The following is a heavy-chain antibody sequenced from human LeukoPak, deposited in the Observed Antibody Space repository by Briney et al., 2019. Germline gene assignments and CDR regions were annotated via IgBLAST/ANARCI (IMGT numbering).Heavy chain of an antibody. J-gene: IGHJ3*02. CDR1: GFTFNTYV. CDR2: ISDSGGSA. Sequence: GGSLRLSCAASGFTFNTYVMSWVRQAPGKGLEWVSAISDSGGSASYADSVKGRFTISRYNSRNTLYLQMNSLRAEDTALYYCAKGMIVVVLQPGPFDMCGQGTIVTVSS. D-gene: IGHD3-22*01. CDR3: AKGMIVVVLQPGPFDM. V-gene: IGHV3-23*01.